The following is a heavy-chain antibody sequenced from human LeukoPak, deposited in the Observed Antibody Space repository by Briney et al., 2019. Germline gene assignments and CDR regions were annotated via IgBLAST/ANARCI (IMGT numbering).Heavy chain of an antibody. Sequence: PSETLSLTCTVSGGSISSYYWSWIRQPAGKGLEWIGRIYTSGSTNYNPSLKSRVTMSVDTSKNHFSLKLRSVTAADTALYFCARGLVLATDDAFDIWGQGTLVTVSS. CDR1: GGSISSYY. D-gene: IGHD5-12*01. CDR3: ARGLVLATDDAFDI. CDR2: IYTSGST. J-gene: IGHJ3*02. V-gene: IGHV4-4*07.